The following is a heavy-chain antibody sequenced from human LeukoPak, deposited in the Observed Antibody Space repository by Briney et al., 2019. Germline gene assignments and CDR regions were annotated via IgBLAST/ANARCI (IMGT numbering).Heavy chain of an antibody. CDR3: ARALGVDY. Sequence: GGSLTLSCAASGFSFRDYYMSWIRQAPGKGLEWVSYISVSSSYTDYADSVKGRFTISRDNAKNSVYLQMNSLTAEDTAVYYCARALGVDYWGQGTLATVSS. V-gene: IGHV3-11*05. D-gene: IGHD3-16*01. J-gene: IGHJ4*02. CDR1: GFSFRDYY. CDR2: ISVSSSYT.